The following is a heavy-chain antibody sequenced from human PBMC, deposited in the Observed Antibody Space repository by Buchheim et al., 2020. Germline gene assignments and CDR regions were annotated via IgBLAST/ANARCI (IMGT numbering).Heavy chain of an antibody. D-gene: IGHD2-15*01. CDR3: ARQDIVVVVAANGMDV. V-gene: IGHV1-46*03. CDR2: INPSGGST. J-gene: IGHJ6*02. Sequence: QVQLVQSGAEVKKPGASVKVSCKASGYTFTSYYMHWVRQAPGQGLEWMGIINPSGGSTSYAQKFQDRVTMTRDTSTSTVYMELSSLRSEDTAVYYCARQDIVVVVAANGMDVWGQGTT. CDR1: GYTFTSYY.